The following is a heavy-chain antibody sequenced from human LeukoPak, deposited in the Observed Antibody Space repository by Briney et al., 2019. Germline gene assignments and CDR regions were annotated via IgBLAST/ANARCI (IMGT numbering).Heavy chain of an antibody. CDR1: GFTFSSYS. D-gene: IGHD5-12*01. J-gene: IGHJ4*02. Sequence: PGGSLRLSCAASGFTFSSYSMNWVRQAPGKGPEWVSYISSSSSTIYYADSVKGRFTISRDNAKNSLYLQMNSLRAEDTAVYYCARDDSGRGYSGYPQGDFDYWGQGTLVTVSS. CDR2: ISSSSSTI. CDR3: ARDDSGRGYSGYPQGDFDY. V-gene: IGHV3-48*04.